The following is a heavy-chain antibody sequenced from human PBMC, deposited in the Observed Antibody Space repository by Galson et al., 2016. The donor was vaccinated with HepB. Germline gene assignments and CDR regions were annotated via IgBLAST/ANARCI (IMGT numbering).Heavy chain of an antibody. D-gene: IGHD3-9*01. CDR3: ARQGDILTGYYKWYNWFDP. J-gene: IGHJ5*02. Sequence: QSGAEVKKPGESLTISCKGSGYSFTSYWIGWVRQMPGKGLEWMGIIYPGDSDTKYSPSFQGQVTISADKSISTAYLQWTSLKASDTAMYYCARQGDILTGYYKWYNWFDPWGQGTLVTVSS. V-gene: IGHV5-51*01. CDR1: GYSFTSYW. CDR2: IYPGDSDT.